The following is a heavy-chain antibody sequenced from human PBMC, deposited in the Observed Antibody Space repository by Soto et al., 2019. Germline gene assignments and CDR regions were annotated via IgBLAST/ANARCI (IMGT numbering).Heavy chain of an antibody. Sequence: GGSLRLSCVASGFTFSDYYMSWFRQAPGKGLEWVSYISSGGSVIYSADSMKGRFTISRDNAKNSLYLQVNSLRAEDTAVYYCAREPRDDYMISGGFDYWGQGTLVTVSS. V-gene: IGHV3-11*01. CDR2: ISSGGSVI. D-gene: IGHD4-4*01. CDR3: AREPRDDYMISGGFDY. J-gene: IGHJ4*02. CDR1: GFTFSDYY.